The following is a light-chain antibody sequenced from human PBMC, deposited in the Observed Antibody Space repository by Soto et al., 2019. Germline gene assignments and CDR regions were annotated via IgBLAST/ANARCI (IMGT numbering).Light chain of an antibody. V-gene: IGKV1-39*01. CDR2: AAS. Sequence: DIQMTQSPSSLSASVGDRVTISCRTSQSISTFLNWYQQKPGKAPKLLIYAASSLQTGVPSRFSGSGSGTDFTLTISSLQPKDFATYFCQQSYSTPPTFGGGATVEIK. J-gene: IGKJ4*01. CDR3: QQSYSTPPT. CDR1: QSISTF.